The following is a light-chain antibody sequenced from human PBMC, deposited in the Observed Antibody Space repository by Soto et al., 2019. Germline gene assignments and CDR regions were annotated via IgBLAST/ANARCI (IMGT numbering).Light chain of an antibody. CDR1: SGHRSYA. V-gene: IGLV4-69*01. J-gene: IGLJ2*01. CDR3: QTWGTGIRV. Sequence: QLVLTQSPSASASLGASVKLTCTLSSGHRSYAIAWHQQQPEQGPRYLMKLNSDGSHSKGDGIPDRFSGSSSGAERYLTISSLQAEDEADYYCQTWGTGIRVFGGGTKLTVL. CDR2: LNSDGSH.